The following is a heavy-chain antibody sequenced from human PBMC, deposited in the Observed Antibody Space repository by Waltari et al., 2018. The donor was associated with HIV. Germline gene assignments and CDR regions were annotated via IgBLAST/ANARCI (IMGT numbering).Heavy chain of an antibody. V-gene: IGHV4-61*02. CDR2: IYTSGST. CDR1: GGSISSGSYY. J-gene: IGHJ5*02. Sequence: QVQLQESGPGLVKPSQTLSLTCTVSGGSISSGSYYWSWIRQPAGKGLELIGRIYTSGSTNYNPPLKSRVTISVDTSKNQFSLRLRSVTAADTAVYYCARAYYDFWSGTGSSGNWFDPWGQGTLVTVSS. CDR3: ARAYYDFWSGTGSSGNWFDP. D-gene: IGHD3-3*01.